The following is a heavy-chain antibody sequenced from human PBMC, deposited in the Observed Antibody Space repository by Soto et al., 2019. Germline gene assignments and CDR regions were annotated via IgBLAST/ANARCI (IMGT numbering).Heavy chain of an antibody. J-gene: IGHJ6*02. CDR1: GYTFTSYA. D-gene: IGHD2-2*01. CDR3: ARVYCSSTSCYYYYGMDV. V-gene: IGHV1-3*01. CDR2: IKAGNGNT. Sequence: SVKVSCKASGYTFTSYAMHLVRQAPRQRLEWMGWIKAGNGNTKYSQKFQGRVTITRDTSASTAYMELSSLRSEDTAVYYCARVYCSSTSCYYYYGMDVWGQGTTVTVSS.